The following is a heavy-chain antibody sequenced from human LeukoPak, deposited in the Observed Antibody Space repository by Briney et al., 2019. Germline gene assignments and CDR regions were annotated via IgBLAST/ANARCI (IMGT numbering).Heavy chain of an antibody. V-gene: IGHV4-31*03. CDR2: IHYSGST. J-gene: IGHJ4*02. Sequence: SETLSLTCTVSGGSISSGGYYWSWIRQHPGKGLEWIGYIHYSGSTYYNPSLKSRVTISVDTSKNQFSLKLSSVTAADTAVYYCARGLRRFWSGYYGHYFDYWGQGTLVTVSS. CDR3: ARGLRRFWSGYYGHYFDY. D-gene: IGHD3-3*01. CDR1: GGSISSGGYY.